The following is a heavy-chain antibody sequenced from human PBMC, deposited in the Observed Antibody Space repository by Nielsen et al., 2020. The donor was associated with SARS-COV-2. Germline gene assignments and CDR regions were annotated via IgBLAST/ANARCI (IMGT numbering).Heavy chain of an antibody. CDR2: VFYSGSI. D-gene: IGHD2-2*01. V-gene: IGHV4-4*02. Sequence: SETLSLTCAVSGGSVSSNDWRIWVCQSPGKGIEWFGEVFYSGSINYNLSLKSRVTLSMDKSKRQFSLRLTSVSAADTAVYFCARGDLVVVPSPILGLGPFFYYFYLDVWGKGTTVIVSS. CDR3: ARGDLVVVPSPILGLGPFFYYFYLDV. CDR1: GGSVSSNDW. J-gene: IGHJ6*03.